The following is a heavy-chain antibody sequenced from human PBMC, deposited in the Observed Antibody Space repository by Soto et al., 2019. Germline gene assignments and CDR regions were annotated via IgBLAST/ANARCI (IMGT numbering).Heavy chain of an antibody. D-gene: IGHD2-21*02. V-gene: IGHV1-46*03. Sequence: QVQLVQSGAEVKKPGASVKVSCKASGYTFTSYYMHWVRQAPGQGLEWMGIINPSGGSTSYAQKFQGRVTMTRDTSTSTGYMELNSLRSEDTAVYYWARGADDYYFDYWGQGTLVPVSS. CDR3: ARGADDYYFDY. J-gene: IGHJ4*02. CDR2: INPSGGST. CDR1: GYTFTSYY.